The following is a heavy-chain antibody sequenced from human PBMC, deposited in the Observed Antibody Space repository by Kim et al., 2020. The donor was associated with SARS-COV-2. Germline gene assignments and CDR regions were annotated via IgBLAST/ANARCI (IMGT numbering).Heavy chain of an antibody. J-gene: IGHJ4*02. D-gene: IGHD3-16*02. CDR2: INKDGSEE. CDR1: GFSFSTSF. Sequence: GGSLRLSCVVSGFSFSTSFMSWVRQAPGKGLEWVAAINKDGSEEHYVDSVRGRFTISRDNAKNSLYLQINNLRDEDTAVYYCATYRIPSYWGQGTLVTVSS. V-gene: IGHV3-7*01. CDR3: ATYRIPSY.